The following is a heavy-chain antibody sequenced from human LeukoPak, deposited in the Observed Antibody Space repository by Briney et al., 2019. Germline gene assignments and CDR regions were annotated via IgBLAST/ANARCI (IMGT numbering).Heavy chain of an antibody. Sequence: PSETLSLTCTVSGGSIISGSYYWSWIRQPAGKGLEWIGRFYTGGSSDYNPSLKSRVTISLDTSKNQFSLKVNSVTAADTAVYYCARFIVATIGPYNWFDPWGQGTLVTVSS. D-gene: IGHD5-12*01. J-gene: IGHJ5*02. CDR2: FYTGGSS. CDR1: GGSIISGSYY. CDR3: ARFIVATIGPYNWFDP. V-gene: IGHV4-61*02.